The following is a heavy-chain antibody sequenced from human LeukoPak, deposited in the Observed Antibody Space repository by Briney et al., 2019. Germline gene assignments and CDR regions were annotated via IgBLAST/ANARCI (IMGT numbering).Heavy chain of an antibody. CDR1: GYTFTSYD. CDR3: ARDSNYKLYYYYYGMDV. D-gene: IGHD4-11*01. CDR2: MNPNSGNT. J-gene: IGHJ6*02. Sequence: GASVKVSCKASGYTFTSYDINWVRQATGQGLEWMGWMNPNSGNTGYAQKFQGRVTMTRNTSISTAYMELSSLRSEDTAVYYCARDSNYKLYYYYYGMDVWGQGTTVTVSS. V-gene: IGHV1-8*01.